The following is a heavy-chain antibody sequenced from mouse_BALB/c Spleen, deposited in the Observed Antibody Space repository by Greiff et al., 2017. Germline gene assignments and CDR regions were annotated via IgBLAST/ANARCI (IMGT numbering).Heavy chain of an antibody. CDR2: ISYSGST. CDR1: GDSITSGY. J-gene: IGHJ2*01. V-gene: IGHV3-8*02. Sequence: DVKLQESGPSLVKPSQTLSLTCSVTGDSITSGYWNWIRKFPGNKLEYMGYISYSGSTYYNPSLKSRISITRDTSKNQYYLQLNSVTTEDTATYYCARLYRYDGYYFDYWGQGTTLTVSS. D-gene: IGHD2-14*01. CDR3: ARLYRYDGYYFDY.